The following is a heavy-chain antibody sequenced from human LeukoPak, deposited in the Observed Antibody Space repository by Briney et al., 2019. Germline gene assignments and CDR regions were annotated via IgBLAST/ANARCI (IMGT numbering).Heavy chain of an antibody. CDR2: ISGSGGST. V-gene: IGHV3-23*01. Sequence: GGSLRLSCAASGFTFSSYAMSWVRQAPGKGLEWVSAISGSGGSTYYADSVKGRFTISRDNSKNTLYLQMNSLRAEDTAVYYCARGRDGFNYRRFDFDYWGQGTLVTVSS. J-gene: IGHJ4*02. CDR3: ARGRDGFNYRRFDFDY. CDR1: GFTFSSYA. D-gene: IGHD5-24*01.